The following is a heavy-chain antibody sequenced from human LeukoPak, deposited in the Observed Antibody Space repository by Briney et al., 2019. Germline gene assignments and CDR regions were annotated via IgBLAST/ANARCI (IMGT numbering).Heavy chain of an antibody. CDR3: TTGRYCSSSTCYPIDY. CDR2: IKSKTDGGTT. D-gene: IGHD2-2*01. V-gene: IGHV3-15*01. J-gene: IGHJ4*02. CDR1: GFNLSTYG. Sequence: PGGSLRLSCVASGFNLSTYGMHWVRQAPGKGLEWVGRIKSKTDGGTTDYAAPVKGTFTISRDDSKNTLFLQMNSLKTEDTAVYYCTTGRYCSSSTCYPIDYWGQGTLVTVSS.